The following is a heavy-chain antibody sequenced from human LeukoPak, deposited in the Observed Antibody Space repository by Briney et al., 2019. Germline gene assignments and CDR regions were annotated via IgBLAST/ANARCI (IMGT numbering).Heavy chain of an antibody. CDR1: GFTFSSYA. CDR3: ARDRWYGSGSYYIFDY. Sequence: GRSLRLSCAASGFTFSSYAMHWVRQAPGKGLEWVAVISYDGSNKYYADSVKGRFTISRDNSKNTLYLQMNSLRAEDTAVYYCARDRWYGSGSYYIFDYWGQGTLVTVSS. V-gene: IGHV3-30-3*01. J-gene: IGHJ4*02. CDR2: ISYDGSNK. D-gene: IGHD3-10*01.